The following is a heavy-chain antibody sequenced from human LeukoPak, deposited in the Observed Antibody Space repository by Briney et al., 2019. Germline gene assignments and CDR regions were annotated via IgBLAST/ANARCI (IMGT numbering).Heavy chain of an antibody. D-gene: IGHD6-19*01. J-gene: IGHJ6*02. CDR1: GFTFSSYA. V-gene: IGHV3-30*01. CDR3: ARGFYSSGWYKNGNVYGMDV. Sequence: GRSLRLSCAASGFTFSSYAMHWVRQAPGKGLEWVAVISYDGSNKYYADSVKGRFTISRDNSKNTLYLQMNSLRAEDTAVYYCARGFYSSGWYKNGNVYGMDVWGQGTTVTVSS. CDR2: ISYDGSNK.